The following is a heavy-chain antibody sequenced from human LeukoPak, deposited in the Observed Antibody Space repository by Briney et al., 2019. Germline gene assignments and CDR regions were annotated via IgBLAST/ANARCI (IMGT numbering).Heavy chain of an antibody. CDR3: AGGYGFDY. Sequence: GGSLRLSCAASGFSFSSYGMSWVRQAPGKGLVWVSHTNSDGSRINYADSVKGRFTIARDNAKNTVYLQMNSLRAEDTAVYYCAGGYGFDYWGEGTLVTVSS. CDR1: GFSFSSYG. D-gene: IGHD1-14*01. J-gene: IGHJ4*02. V-gene: IGHV3-74*01. CDR2: TNSDGSRI.